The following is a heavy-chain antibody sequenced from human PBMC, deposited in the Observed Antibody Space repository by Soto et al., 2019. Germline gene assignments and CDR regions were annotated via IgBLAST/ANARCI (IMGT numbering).Heavy chain of an antibody. CDR1: GFTFSNAW. CDR3: TTGYCTNGVCYISGDYYYYGMDV. V-gene: IGHV3-15*01. D-gene: IGHD2-8*01. Sequence: RGSLRLSCAASGFTFSNAWMSWVRQAPGKGLEWVGRIKSKTDGGTTDYAAPVKGRFTISRDDSKNTLYLQMNSLKTEDTAVYYCTTGYCTNGVCYISGDYYYYGMDVWGQGTTVTVSS. CDR2: IKSKTDGGTT. J-gene: IGHJ6*02.